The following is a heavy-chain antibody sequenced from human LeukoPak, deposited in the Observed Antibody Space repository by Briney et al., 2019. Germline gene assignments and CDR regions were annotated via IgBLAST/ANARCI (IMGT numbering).Heavy chain of an antibody. Sequence: GGSLRLSCAASGFTFSSYWMSWVRQAPGKGLEWVANIKQDGSEKYYVASVKGRFTISRDNAKNSLYLQMNSLRAEDTAVYYCAREGYYGSGVSDYWGQGTLVTVSS. CDR3: AREGYYGSGVSDY. CDR2: IKQDGSEK. D-gene: IGHD3-10*01. V-gene: IGHV3-7*01. J-gene: IGHJ4*02. CDR1: GFTFSSYW.